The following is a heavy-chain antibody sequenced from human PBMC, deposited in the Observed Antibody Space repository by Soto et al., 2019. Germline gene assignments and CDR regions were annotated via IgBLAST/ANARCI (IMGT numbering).Heavy chain of an antibody. CDR3: ARQRTTVVTQAYFDH. V-gene: IGHV4-39*01. D-gene: IGHD2-21*02. CDR2: IYYSGRT. CDR1: GESISSSSYY. Sequence: TLSLTCIVSGESISSSSYYWGCIRRPPGKGLEWIGSIYYSGRTYYNPSFKSRVTISIDTSKNQFSLKLSSVTATDTAVYYCARQRTTVVTQAYFDHWGQGALVTVSS. J-gene: IGHJ4*02.